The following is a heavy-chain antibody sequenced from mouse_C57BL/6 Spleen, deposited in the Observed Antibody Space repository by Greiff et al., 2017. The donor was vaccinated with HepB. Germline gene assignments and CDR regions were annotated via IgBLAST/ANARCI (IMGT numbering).Heavy chain of an antibody. Sequence: QVQAAAVGPGLVQPSQSLSITCTVSGFSLTSYGVHWVRQSPGKGLEWLGVIWSGGSTDYNAAFISRLSISKDNSKSQVFFKMNSLQAEDTAIYYCASPSFITVGMDYWGQGTAVTVSS. CDR1: GFSLTSYG. CDR3: ASPSFITVGMDY. V-gene: IGHV2-2*01. D-gene: IGHD1-1*01. J-gene: IGHJ4*01. CDR2: IWSGGST.